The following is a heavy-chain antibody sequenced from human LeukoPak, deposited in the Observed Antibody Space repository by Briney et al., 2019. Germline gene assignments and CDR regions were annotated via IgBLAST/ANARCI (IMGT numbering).Heavy chain of an antibody. J-gene: IGHJ4*02. Sequence: SETLSLTCTVSGGSISSYYWSWIRQPPGKGLEWTGYIYYSGSTNYNPSLKSRVTISVDTSKNQFSLKLSSVTAADTAVYYCARHGSTVTTPPSIDYWGQGTLVTVSS. CDR3: ARHGSTVTTPPSIDY. V-gene: IGHV4-59*08. D-gene: IGHD4-4*01. CDR2: IYYSGST. CDR1: GGSISSYY.